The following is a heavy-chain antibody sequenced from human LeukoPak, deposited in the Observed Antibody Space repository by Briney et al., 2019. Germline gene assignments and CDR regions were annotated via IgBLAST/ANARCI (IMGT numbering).Heavy chain of an antibody. Sequence: GGSLRLSCAASGFTVSSTYMSWVRQTPGKGLEWVSIIHSAGSGGKTYYADSARGRFTISRDNSKNTVYLQMNSLRPEDTAVYYCASPAAPARANSNGWGASWDIWGQGTMVTVSS. V-gene: IGHV3-53*01. D-gene: IGHD5-18*01. CDR1: GFTVSSTY. CDR3: ASPAAPARANSNGWGASWDI. J-gene: IGHJ3*02. CDR2: IHSAGSGGKT.